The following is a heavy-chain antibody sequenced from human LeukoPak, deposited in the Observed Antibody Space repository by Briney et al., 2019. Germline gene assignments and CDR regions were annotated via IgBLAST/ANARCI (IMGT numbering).Heavy chain of an antibody. D-gene: IGHD2-2*01. CDR2: INTNTGNP. CDR3: ATVQGYCSTTSCYPHY. CDR1: GYTLTNYA. V-gene: IGHV7-4-1*02. Sequence: ASVKVSCKASGYTLTNYALNWVRQAPGQGLEWMGWINTNTGNPTYAQGFTGRFVFSLDTSVNTAYLQISSLKAEDTAIYYCATVQGYCSTTSCYPHYWAQGTLVTVSS. J-gene: IGHJ4*02.